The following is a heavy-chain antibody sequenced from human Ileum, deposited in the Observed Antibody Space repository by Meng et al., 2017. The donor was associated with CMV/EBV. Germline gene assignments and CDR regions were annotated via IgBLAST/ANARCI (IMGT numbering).Heavy chain of an antibody. V-gene: IGHV4-4*07. J-gene: IGHJ4*02. D-gene: IGHD3-3*01. CDR3: AREVDVDGAVPQKGGYYYDY. CDR2: IYVSLST. CDR1: GGSMSGYH. Sequence: HVHWQASGPRLVRPSEALPLTCSVSGGSMSGYHCGCIRQPAGKGLECIGRIYVSLSTDYTPSLKSRATMSVDTSKKQFSLRLTSVTAADTAVYFCAREVDVDGAVPQKGGYYYDYWGQGILVTVSS.